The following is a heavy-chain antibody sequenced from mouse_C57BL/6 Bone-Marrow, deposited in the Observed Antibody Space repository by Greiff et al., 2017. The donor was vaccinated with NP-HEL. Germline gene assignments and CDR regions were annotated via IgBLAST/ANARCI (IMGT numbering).Heavy chain of an antibody. J-gene: IGHJ2*01. CDR3: ASQGKLF. Sequence: QVQLQQPGAELVKPGEEGKRAGESPATSCPLSFMTFFNPTPLQGLELIGDIYPVSGSTNYNEKFKSKATLTVDTSSSTAYMQLSSLTSEDSAVYYCASQGKLFWGQGTTLTVSS. CDR2: IYPVSGST. V-gene: IGHV1-55*01. CDR1: ATSCPLSF. D-gene: IGHD4-1*01.